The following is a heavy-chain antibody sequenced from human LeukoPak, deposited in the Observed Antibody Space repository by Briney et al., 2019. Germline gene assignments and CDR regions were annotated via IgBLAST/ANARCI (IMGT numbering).Heavy chain of an antibody. CDR3: ASVPVYYDILTGYYDTTFDY. CDR1: GGSFSGYY. Sequence: PSETLSLTCAVYGGSFSGYYWSWLRQPPGKGLEWIGEINHSGSTNYNPSLKSRVTISVDTSKNQFSLKLSSVTAADTAVYYCASVPVYYDILTGYYDTTFDYWGQGTLVTVSS. D-gene: IGHD3-9*01. CDR2: INHSGST. V-gene: IGHV4-34*01. J-gene: IGHJ4*02.